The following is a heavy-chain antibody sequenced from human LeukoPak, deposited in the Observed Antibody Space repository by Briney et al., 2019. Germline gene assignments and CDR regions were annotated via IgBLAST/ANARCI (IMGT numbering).Heavy chain of an antibody. CDR3: ARGEIVGVPDAKGYPYYMDG. D-gene: IGHD2-2*01. J-gene: IGHJ6*03. Sequence: SETLSLTCAVYDGSFTGYYWSWIRQPPGKGLEWIGEVSHSGSTNYNPSLKSRVSISVDTSKSLFSLKLSSVTAADTAEYYCARGEIVGVPDAKGYPYYMDGWGKGTTVIVSS. CDR2: VSHSGST. V-gene: IGHV4-34*01. CDR1: DGSFTGYY.